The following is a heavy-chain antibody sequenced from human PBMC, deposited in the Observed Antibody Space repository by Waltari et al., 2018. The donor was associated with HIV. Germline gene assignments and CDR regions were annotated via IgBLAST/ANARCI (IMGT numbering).Heavy chain of an antibody. Sequence: QERLQQWGAGLLKPSETLSLTCAVSGGSLGGHYWSWIRQPPGKGLEGIGEIRQSGSTNDSPSLKSRVTMSVDTSKNQFALKLTSVIASDTGLYYCARGRRRTALPVRPSGGAFDLWGQGTMVTVSS. CDR2: IRQSGST. CDR3: ARGRRRTALPVRPSGGAFDL. D-gene: IGHD6-6*01. V-gene: IGHV4-34*01. CDR1: GGSLGGHY. J-gene: IGHJ3*01.